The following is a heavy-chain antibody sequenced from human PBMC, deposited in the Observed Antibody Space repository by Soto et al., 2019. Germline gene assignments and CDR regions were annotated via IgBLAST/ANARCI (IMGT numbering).Heavy chain of an antibody. J-gene: IGHJ5*02. V-gene: IGHV6-1*01. Sequence: IRQSPSRGLEWLGRTYYKSKWYNDYALSVKSRITINQDTSKNQFSLQLRSVTAAYTAGYYCARVIAVAGTRGFRWFDPWGQGTLVTVSS. CDR2: TYYKSKWYN. D-gene: IGHD6-19*01. CDR3: ARVIAVAGTRGFRWFDP.